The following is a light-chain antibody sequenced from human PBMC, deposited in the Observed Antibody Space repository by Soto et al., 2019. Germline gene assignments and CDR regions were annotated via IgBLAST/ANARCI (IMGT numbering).Light chain of an antibody. CDR3: QQYNDWPFT. CDR2: GAS. CDR1: QSVSSS. J-gene: IGKJ3*01. V-gene: IGKV3-15*01. Sequence: EIVMTQSPATLSVSPGERATLSCRASQSVSSSLAWYQQRPGQAPRLLIYGASTRATGIPARFSGSGSGTEFTLTISSLQSEDVAVYCCQQYNDWPFTFGPGTKVDV.